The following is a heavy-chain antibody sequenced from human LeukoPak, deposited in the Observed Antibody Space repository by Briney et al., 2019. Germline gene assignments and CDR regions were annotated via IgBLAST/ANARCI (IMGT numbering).Heavy chain of an antibody. Sequence: EASVKVSCKASGGTFSSYAISWVRQAPGQGLEWMGWISAYNGNTNYAQKLQGRVTMTTDTSTSTAYMELRSLRSDDTAVYYCAREISIVDPFDYWGQGTLVTVSS. CDR3: AREISIVDPFDY. CDR1: GGTFSSYA. CDR2: ISAYNGNT. J-gene: IGHJ4*02. D-gene: IGHD5-12*01. V-gene: IGHV1-18*01.